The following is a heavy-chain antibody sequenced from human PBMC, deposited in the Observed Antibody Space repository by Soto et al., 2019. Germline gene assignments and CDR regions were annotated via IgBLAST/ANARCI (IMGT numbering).Heavy chain of an antibody. D-gene: IGHD3-22*01. CDR2: IIPIFGTA. V-gene: IGHV1-69*13. Sequence: AVKVSCKASGGTFSNYGVNLVRQAPGQGLEWMGGIIPIFGTAKYAQKFQGRVTITADDSTRTAYMELSSLRSEDTAVYYCARDGTLYDSSAYYYLYWGQGTLVTVSS. J-gene: IGHJ4*02. CDR1: GGTFSNYG. CDR3: ARDGTLYDSSAYYYLY.